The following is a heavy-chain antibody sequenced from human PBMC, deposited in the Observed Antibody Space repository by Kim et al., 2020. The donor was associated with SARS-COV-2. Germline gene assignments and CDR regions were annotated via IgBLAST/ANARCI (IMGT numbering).Heavy chain of an antibody. D-gene: IGHD3-3*01. CDR2: ISYDGSNK. CDR3: ARGYLTSFGVEYDY. V-gene: IGHV3-30*04. CDR1: GFTFSSYA. J-gene: IGHJ4*02. Sequence: GGSLRLSCAASGFTFSSYAMHWVRQAPGKGLEWVAVISYDGSNKYYVDSVKGRFTISRDNSKNTLYLQMNSLRAEDTAVYYCARGYLTSFGVEYDYWGQGTLVTVSS.